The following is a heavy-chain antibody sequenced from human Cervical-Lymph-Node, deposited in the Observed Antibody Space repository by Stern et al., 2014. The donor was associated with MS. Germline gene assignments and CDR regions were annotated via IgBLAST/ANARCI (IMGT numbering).Heavy chain of an antibody. CDR2: IRCDGAGP. V-gene: IGHV3-74*01. D-gene: IGHD1-1*01. CDR1: GFPFRNHW. CDR3: ARDGVTGTTRADY. Sequence: EVQLVESGGNLVQPGGSLRLSWAASGFPFRNHWMHLVCHAPGKGLDWVSLIRCDGAGPGYADSVKGRFTSSRDNAKNTLYLQMDSLRAEDTGVYFCARDGVTGTTRADYWGRGTLLTVSS. J-gene: IGHJ4*02.